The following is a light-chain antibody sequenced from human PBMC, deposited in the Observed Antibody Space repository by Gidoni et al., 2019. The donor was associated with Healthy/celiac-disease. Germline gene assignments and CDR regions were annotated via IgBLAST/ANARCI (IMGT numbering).Light chain of an antibody. CDR2: CAS. Sequence: EIVMTQSPATLSVSPGERATLSCRASQSVSSNLTGYHQKPGQAPRLLIYCASTRATGIPARFSGSGSGTAFTLTISSLQSEDFAVYYCQQYNNWPPWTFGQGTKVEIK. CDR1: QSVSSN. J-gene: IGKJ1*01. CDR3: QQYNNWPPWT. V-gene: IGKV3-15*01.